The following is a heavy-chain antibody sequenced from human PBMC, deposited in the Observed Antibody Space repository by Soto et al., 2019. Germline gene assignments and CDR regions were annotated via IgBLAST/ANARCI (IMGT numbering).Heavy chain of an antibody. CDR3: ARASIAVAGTGSGYYYGMDV. J-gene: IGHJ6*01. CDR1: GFTFSSYG. CDR2: IWYDGSNK. D-gene: IGHD6-19*01. V-gene: IGHV3-33*01. Sequence: QVQLVESGGGVVQPGRSLRLSCAASGFTFSSYGMHWVRQAPGKGLEWVAVIWYDGSNKYYADSVKGRFTISRDNSKNTLYLQMNSLRAEDTAVYYCARASIAVAGTGSGYYYGMDVW.